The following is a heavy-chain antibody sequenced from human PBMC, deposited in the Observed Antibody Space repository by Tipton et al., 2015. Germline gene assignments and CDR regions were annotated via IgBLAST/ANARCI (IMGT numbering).Heavy chain of an antibody. Sequence: TLSLTCSVSGGSIDSYYWSWIRQPPGKGLDWIGYIYYSGSTNYNPSLKSRVTMSRDASKNQFSLKLTSVTAADTAVYYCACQDYDSLTRDYQTVDYWGQGTLVTVSS. V-gene: IGHV4-59*08. D-gene: IGHD3-9*01. J-gene: IGHJ4*02. CDR3: ACQDYDSLTRDYQTVDY. CDR2: IYYSGST. CDR1: GGSIDSYY.